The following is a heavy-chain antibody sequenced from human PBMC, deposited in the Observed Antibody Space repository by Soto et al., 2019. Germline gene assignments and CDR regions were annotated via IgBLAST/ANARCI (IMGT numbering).Heavy chain of an antibody. Sequence: QVQLVQSGAEVKKPGSSVKVACQAAGGTFSSYAISWVRQAPGQGLEWMGGSIPIFGTANYAQKFQGRVTTTAAESTSTAYLELSSLRSEDTAVYYCARSGPGYSYGHNWFDPCGQGTLVTVSS. J-gene: IGHJ5*02. V-gene: IGHV1-69*01. CDR2: SIPIFGTA. D-gene: IGHD5-18*01. CDR3: ARSGPGYSYGHNWFDP. CDR1: GGTFSSYA.